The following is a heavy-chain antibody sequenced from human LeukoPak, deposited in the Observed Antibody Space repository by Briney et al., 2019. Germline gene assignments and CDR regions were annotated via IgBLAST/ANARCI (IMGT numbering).Heavy chain of an antibody. J-gene: IGHJ4*02. CDR1: GYTFTSYD. Sequence: ASVKVSCKASGYTFTSYDINWVRQATGQGLEWMGWMYPNSGNTGYAQKFQGRVTMTRNTSISTAYMELSSLRSEDTAVYYCARAIYDFWSGSYYFDYWGQGTLVTVSS. V-gene: IGHV1-8*01. D-gene: IGHD3-3*01. CDR2: MYPNSGNT. CDR3: ARAIYDFWSGSYYFDY.